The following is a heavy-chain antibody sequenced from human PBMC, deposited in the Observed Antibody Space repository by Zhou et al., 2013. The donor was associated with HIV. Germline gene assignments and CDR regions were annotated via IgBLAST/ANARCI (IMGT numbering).Heavy chain of an antibody. D-gene: IGHD2-2*01. CDR3: ARDLVVPAAKFDYYYYYMDV. V-gene: IGHV1-69*05. Sequence: QAQLVQSGAEVKKPGSSVKVSCKASGGTFSSYAITWVRQAPGQGLEWMGGIIPIFGTANYAQKFQGRVTITTDESTSTAYMELSSLRSEDTAVYYCARDLVVPAAKFDYYYYYMDVWGKGTTVTVSS. CDR1: GGTFSSYA. J-gene: IGHJ6*03. CDR2: IIPIFGTA.